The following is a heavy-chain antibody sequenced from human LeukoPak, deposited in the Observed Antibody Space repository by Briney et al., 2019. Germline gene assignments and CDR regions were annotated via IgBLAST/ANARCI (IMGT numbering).Heavy chain of an antibody. J-gene: IGHJ4*02. D-gene: IGHD1-1*01. CDR2: ISAYNGNT. V-gene: IGHV1-18*04. Sequence: ASVKVSFKASGYTFTSYGISWVRQAPGQGLEWMGWISAYNGNTNYAQRLQGRVTMTTDTPTSTAYMELRSLRSDDTAVYYCATDTTGLLDYWGQGTLVTVSS. CDR1: GYTFTSYG. CDR3: ATDTTGLLDY.